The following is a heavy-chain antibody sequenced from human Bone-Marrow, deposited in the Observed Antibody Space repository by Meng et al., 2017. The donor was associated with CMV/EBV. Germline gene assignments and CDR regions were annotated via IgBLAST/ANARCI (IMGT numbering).Heavy chain of an antibody. CDR3: AKDLGYCSSTSCYISAFDI. J-gene: IGHJ3*02. D-gene: IGHD2-2*02. CDR1: LSSYG. CDR2: IWYDGSKK. V-gene: IGHV3-33*06. Sequence: LSSYGLSWVRQTPGKGVEGVGVIWYDGSKKYYADSVKGRFTISRDNSKNTLYLQMNSLRAEDTAVYYCAKDLGYCSSTSCYISAFDIWGQGTMVTVSS.